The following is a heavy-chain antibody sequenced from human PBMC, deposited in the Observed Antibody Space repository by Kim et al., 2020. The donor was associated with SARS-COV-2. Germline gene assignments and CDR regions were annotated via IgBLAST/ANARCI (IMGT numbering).Heavy chain of an antibody. D-gene: IGHD1-26*01. V-gene: IGHV3-74*01. CDR3: ARGSGSYSYY. Sequence: STNYASSVKGRFTISRDNAKNTLYRQMNSLRAEDTAVYYCARGSGSYSYYWGQGTLVTVSS. CDR2: ST. J-gene: IGHJ4*02.